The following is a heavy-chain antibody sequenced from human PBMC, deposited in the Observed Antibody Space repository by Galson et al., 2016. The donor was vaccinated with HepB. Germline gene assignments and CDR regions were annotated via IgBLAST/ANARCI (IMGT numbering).Heavy chain of an antibody. D-gene: IGHD5-24*01. CDR2: AWYDGSNN. CDR3: AREWRQLAGGGFDP. V-gene: IGHV3-33*01. CDR1: GFPFNKYG. Sequence: SLRLSCAGSGFPFNKYGIHWVRQVPGKGLEWVAQAWYDGSNNNYADSVKGRFTISRDNSMNTLYLHMDNLRVEDTATYYCAREWRQLAGGGFDPWGQGTLVTVSS. J-gene: IGHJ5*02.